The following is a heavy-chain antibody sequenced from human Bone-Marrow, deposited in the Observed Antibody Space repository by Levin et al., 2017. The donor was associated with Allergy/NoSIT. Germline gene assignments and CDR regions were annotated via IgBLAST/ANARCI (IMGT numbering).Heavy chain of an antibody. V-gene: IGHV3-30*03. Sequence: PGGSLRLSCTASGFIFSTYGIHWVRQAPGKGLEWVAVISYDGSQKYYADSVKGRFTISRDNSKNTLYLQMNGLRTEDTAVYFCAVMGETFDYWGQGTLVTVSS. J-gene: IGHJ4*02. CDR2: ISYDGSQK. D-gene: IGHD3-16*01. CDR1: GFIFSTYG. CDR3: AVMGETFDY.